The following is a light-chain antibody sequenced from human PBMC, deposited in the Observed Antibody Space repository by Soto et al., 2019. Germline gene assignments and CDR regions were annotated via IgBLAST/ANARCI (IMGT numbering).Light chain of an antibody. Sequence: DIQITHSPSSLSSSVIYRFTITCLASQSISGSLNWYQQKPGKAPKLLIYAASGLPSGVPSRFSGSGSGTDFTLTISSLQPEDFATYYCQQANSFPLTFGGGTKVDIK. CDR1: QSISGS. V-gene: IGKV1-39*01. CDR3: QQANSFPLT. CDR2: AAS. J-gene: IGKJ4*01.